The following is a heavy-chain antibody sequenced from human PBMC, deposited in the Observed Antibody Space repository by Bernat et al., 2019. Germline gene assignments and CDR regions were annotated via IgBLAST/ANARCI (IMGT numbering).Heavy chain of an antibody. CDR2: INHGGFT. D-gene: IGHD4-17*01. Sequence: QVQLQQWGAGLLKPSETLSLTCAVYGGSFSGYYWSWIRQPPGKGLEWIGEINHGGFTSHNPSLKSRVTISLDTSKNQFSLKLTSLTAADTAVYYCARTDTVTTSCFDSWGQGTLVTVSS. CDR1: GGSFSGYY. CDR3: ARTDTVTTSCFDS. V-gene: IGHV4-34*02. J-gene: IGHJ4*02.